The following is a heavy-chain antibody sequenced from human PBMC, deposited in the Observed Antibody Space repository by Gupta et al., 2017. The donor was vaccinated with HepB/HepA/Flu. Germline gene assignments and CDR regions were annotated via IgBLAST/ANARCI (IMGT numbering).Heavy chain of an antibody. CDR2: PKTYCWNT. CDR1: GFTFSDAW. J-gene: IGHJ4*02. D-gene: IGHD1-26*01. CDR3: TTDLRWELQPSDY. Sequence: DVQLEESGGGLVKPGGSLRLSCAASGFTFSDAWMSWVRQAPGKGLGLVCPPKTYCWNTDYAATVKSKFIHPKNDSRNTMDLAKNNLKTEDTAIYYCTTDLRWELQPSDYWGQGTLVTVSS. V-gene: IGHV3-15*01.